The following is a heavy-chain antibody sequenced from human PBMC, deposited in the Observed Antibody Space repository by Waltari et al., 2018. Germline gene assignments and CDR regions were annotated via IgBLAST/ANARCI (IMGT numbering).Heavy chain of an antibody. CDR2: ISYNGAT. V-gene: IGHV4-39*01. D-gene: IGHD5-12*01. J-gene: IGHJ3*01. CDR3: VTYIGASLGTAAFDV. CDR1: VVSITTNRHY. Sequence: QLQLQESGPGLVKPSETLSLTCSVSVVSITTNRHYWGWIRQSPGQGLEWIGTISYNGATYSSPSLRSRVTIFRDTSKNQLSLKLGSVTAADTAFYYCVTYIGASLGTAAFDVWGQGTMVTVSS.